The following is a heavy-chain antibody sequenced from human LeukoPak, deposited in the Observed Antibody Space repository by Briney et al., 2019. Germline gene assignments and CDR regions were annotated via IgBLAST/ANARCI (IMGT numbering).Heavy chain of an antibody. CDR1: GFTFSSYW. Sequence: GGSLRLSCAASGFTFSSYWMSWVRQAPGKGLEWVANIKQDGSEKYYVDSAKGRFTISRDNAKNSLYLQMNSLRAEDTAVYYCARDRDSSGWYNYVYYFDYWGQGTLVTVSS. V-gene: IGHV3-7*01. CDR3: ARDRDSSGWYNYVYYFDY. D-gene: IGHD6-19*01. J-gene: IGHJ4*02. CDR2: IKQDGSEK.